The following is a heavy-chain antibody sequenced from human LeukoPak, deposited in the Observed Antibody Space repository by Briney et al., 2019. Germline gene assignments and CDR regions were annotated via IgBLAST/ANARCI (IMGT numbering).Heavy chain of an antibody. CDR1: GYTFTNFD. D-gene: IGHD5-18*01. CDR2: MSPNSGNT. V-gene: IGHV1-8*01. CDR3: ARDHGYSYGPYAFDI. J-gene: IGHJ3*02. Sequence: ASVKVSCKTSGYTFTNFDINWVRQATGQGLEWMGWMSPNSGNTGYAQKFQGRVTMTRDTSTSTVYMELSSLRSEDTAVYYCARDHGYSYGPYAFDIWGQGTMVTVSS.